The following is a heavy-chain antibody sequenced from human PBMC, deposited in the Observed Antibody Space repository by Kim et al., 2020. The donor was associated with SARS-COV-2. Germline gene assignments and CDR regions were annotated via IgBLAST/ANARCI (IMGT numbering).Heavy chain of an antibody. J-gene: IGHJ6*02. CDR1: GFTFSSYS. CDR2: ISSSSSTI. D-gene: IGHD6-13*01. CDR3: ARDAGIAAAGNYYYGMDV. Sequence: GGSLRLSCAASGFTFSSYSMNWVRQAPGKGLEWVSYISSSSSTIYYADSVKGRFTISRDNAKNSLYLQMNSLRAEDTAVYYCARDAGIAAAGNYYYGMDVWGQGTTVTVSS. V-gene: IGHV3-48*04.